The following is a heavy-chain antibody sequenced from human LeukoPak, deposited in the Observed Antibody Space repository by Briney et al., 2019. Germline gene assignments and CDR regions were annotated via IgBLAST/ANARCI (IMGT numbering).Heavy chain of an antibody. V-gene: IGHV3-23*01. J-gene: IGHJ4*02. CDR3: AKEVADYYDSSGYYSVFDY. CDR2: ISGSGGST. D-gene: IGHD3-22*01. Sequence: PGGSLRLSCAASGFTFSSHAMSWVRQAPGKGLEWVSAISGSGGSTYYADSVKGRFTISRDNSKNTLYLQMNSLRAEDTAVYYCAKEVADYYDSSGYYSVFDYWGQGTLVTVSS. CDR1: GFTFSSHA.